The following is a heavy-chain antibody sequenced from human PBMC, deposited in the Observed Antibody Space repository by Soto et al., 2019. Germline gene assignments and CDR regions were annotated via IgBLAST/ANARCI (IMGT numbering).Heavy chain of an antibody. J-gene: IGHJ6*02. CDR3: ASRGGDIVVVPAADYYYYYGMDV. CDR2: IIPIFGTA. V-gene: IGHV1-69*01. CDR1: GGTFSSYA. Sequence: QVQLVQSGAEVKKPGSSVKVSCKASGGTFSSYAISWVRQAPGQGLEWMGGIIPIFGTANYAQKFQGRVTITADESTSTAYMELSSLRSEDTAVYYYASRGGDIVVVPAADYYYYYGMDVWGQGTTVTVSS. D-gene: IGHD2-2*01.